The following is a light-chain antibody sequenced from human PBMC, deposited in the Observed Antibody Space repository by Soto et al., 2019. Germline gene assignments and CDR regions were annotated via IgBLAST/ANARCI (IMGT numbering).Light chain of an antibody. J-gene: IGKJ1*01. Sequence: EIVMTQSPATLSVSPGERVTLSCRASQSVSSNLAWYQQKHGQAPRLLIHGASTRATGVPAWFSGSGSGTDYTLTISSLQFEDFDVYYCQQYNNWPPTLGQGTKVDIK. CDR1: QSVSSN. CDR3: QQYNNWPPT. CDR2: GAS. V-gene: IGKV3-15*01.